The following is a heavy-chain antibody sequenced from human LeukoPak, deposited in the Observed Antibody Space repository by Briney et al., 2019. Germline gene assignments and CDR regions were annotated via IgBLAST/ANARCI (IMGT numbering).Heavy chain of an antibody. D-gene: IGHD1-26*01. V-gene: IGHV4-38-2*01. CDR3: ATPRSWELSDMAV. CDR1: GYSISSGYY. CDR2: IYHSGST. Sequence: SETLSLTCAVSGYSISSGYYWGWIRQPPGKGLEWIGSIYHSGSTYYNASLKSRVTISVDTSKNQFSLKLSSVTAADTAVHYCATPRSWELSDMAVWGKGTTVIVSS. J-gene: IGHJ6*03.